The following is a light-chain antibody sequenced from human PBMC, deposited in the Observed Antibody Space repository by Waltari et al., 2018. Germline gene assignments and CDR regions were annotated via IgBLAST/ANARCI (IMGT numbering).Light chain of an antibody. CDR1: SSNIGAGHD. CDR3: QSYDSSLTSGVV. CDR2: GNS. J-gene: IGLJ3*02. Sequence: QSVLTQPPSVSGAPGQRVTISCSGSSSNIGAGHDVHWYQVFPRAAPKLLIYGNSKRPSGVPDRCSGSKSGTSASLAITGLQAEDEADYYCQSYDSSLTSGVVFGGGTKVTVL. V-gene: IGLV1-40*01.